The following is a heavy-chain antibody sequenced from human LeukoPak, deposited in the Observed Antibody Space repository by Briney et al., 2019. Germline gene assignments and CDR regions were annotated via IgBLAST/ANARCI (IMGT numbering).Heavy chain of an antibody. CDR2: IYYSGST. V-gene: IGHV4-59*01. CDR1: GGSISSYY. D-gene: IGHD3-10*01. J-gene: IGHJ4*02. Sequence: PSETLSLTCTVSGGSISSYYWSRIRQPPGKGLEWIGYIYYSGSTNYNPSLKSRVTISVDTSKNQFSLKLSSVTAADTAVYYCARGPPYGSRSDYFDYWGQGTLVTVSS. CDR3: ARGPPYGSRSDYFDY.